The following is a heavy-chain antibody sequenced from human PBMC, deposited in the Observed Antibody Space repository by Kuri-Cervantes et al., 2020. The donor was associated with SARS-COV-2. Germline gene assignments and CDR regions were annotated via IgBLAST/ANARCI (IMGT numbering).Heavy chain of an antibody. CDR2: IIPILGIA. Sequence: SVKVSCKASGGTFSSYAISWVRQAPGQGLEWMGGIIPILGIANYAQKFQGRVTITADKSTSTAYMELGGLTSEDTAVYFCARTSSGFDYWGQGTLVTVSS. J-gene: IGHJ4*02. V-gene: IGHV1-69*10. CDR3: ARTSSGFDY. CDR1: GGTFSSYA. D-gene: IGHD3-10*01.